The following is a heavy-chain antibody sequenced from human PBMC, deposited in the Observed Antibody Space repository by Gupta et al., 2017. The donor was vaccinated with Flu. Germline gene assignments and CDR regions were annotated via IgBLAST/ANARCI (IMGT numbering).Heavy chain of an antibody. CDR3: ARDLGMSVRDSYWYFDL. CDR2: IIPIFGTA. V-gene: IGHV1-69*01. D-gene: IGHD4-17*01. J-gene: IGHJ2*01. CDR1: GRTFRSYA. Sequence: QVQLVQSGAGVKEPGSSVKVSCKASGRTFRSYAISWVRQAPGQGLEWMGVIIPIFGTAYYAKKFQGRFTITADESTSTAYMELSSLRSEDTAVYYCARDLGMSVRDSYWYFDLWGRGTLVTVSS.